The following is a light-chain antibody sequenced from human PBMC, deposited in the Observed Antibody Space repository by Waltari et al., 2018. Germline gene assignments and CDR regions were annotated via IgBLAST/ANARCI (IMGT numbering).Light chain of an antibody. CDR1: ALANEY. CDR2: RDS. V-gene: IGLV3-25*03. J-gene: IGLJ3*02. CDR3: QSADTRSSFWV. Sequence: SYELTQPTSVSVSPGQTARLTCPGSALANEYAFWYQQKPGQAPVLVIYRDSERPSGIPERFSGSNSGTTVTLTISGVQAEDEADYYCQSADTRSSFWVFGGGTKLTVV.